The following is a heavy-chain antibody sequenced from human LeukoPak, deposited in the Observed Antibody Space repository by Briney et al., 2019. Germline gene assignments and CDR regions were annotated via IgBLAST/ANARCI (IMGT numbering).Heavy chain of an antibody. D-gene: IGHD1-26*01. Sequence: SETLSLTCTVSGYSISSGYYWGWIRQPPGKGLEWIGGIYHSGSTYYNPSPKSRVTISVDTSKNQFSLKLSSVTAADTAVYYCASNRWGGYLDYWGQGTLVTVSS. CDR3: ASNRWGGYLDY. CDR1: GYSISSGYY. V-gene: IGHV4-38-2*02. CDR2: IYHSGST. J-gene: IGHJ4*02.